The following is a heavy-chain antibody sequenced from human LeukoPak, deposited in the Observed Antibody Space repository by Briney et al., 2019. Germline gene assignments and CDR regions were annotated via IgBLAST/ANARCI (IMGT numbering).Heavy chain of an antibody. CDR2: ISYDGSNK. D-gene: IGHD1-1*01. CDR1: GFTFRSYG. CDR3: AKDRFSVEPYYFDY. V-gene: IGHV3-30*18. Sequence: GGSLRLSCEASGFTFRSYGMHWVRQAPGKGLDWVAVISYDGSNKYYADSVKGRFTISRDNSKNTLYLQMNSLRAEDTAVYYCAKDRFSVEPYYFDYWGQGTLVTVSS. J-gene: IGHJ4*02.